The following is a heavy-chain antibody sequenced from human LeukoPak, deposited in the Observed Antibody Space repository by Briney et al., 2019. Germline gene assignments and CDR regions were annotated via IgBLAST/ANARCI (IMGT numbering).Heavy chain of an antibody. Sequence: GRSLRLSCAASGFTFSSYAMHWVRQAPGKGLQWVAVISYDGTNKYHADSVRGRFTISRDNSKNTLYLQMNSLRPDDTAVYYCARFEFPTLTIRAFDIWGQGTMVTVSS. CDR3: ARFEFPTLTIRAFDI. D-gene: IGHD2-2*01. CDR1: GFTFSSYA. V-gene: IGHV3-30*04. CDR2: ISYDGTNK. J-gene: IGHJ3*02.